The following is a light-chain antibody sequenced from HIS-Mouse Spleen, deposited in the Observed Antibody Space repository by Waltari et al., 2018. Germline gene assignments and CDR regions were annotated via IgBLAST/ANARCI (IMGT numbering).Light chain of an antibody. CDR3: MQALQTPFT. V-gene: IGKV2-28*01. CDR1: QSLLHSNGYNY. J-gene: IGKJ3*01. Sequence: IVMTQSPLSLPVTPGEPASISFVSSQSLLHSNGYNYLDWYLQKPGQSPQLLIYWGSNRASGVPDRFSGSGSGTDFTLKISRVEAEDVGVYYCMQALQTPFTFGPGTKVDIK. CDR2: WGS.